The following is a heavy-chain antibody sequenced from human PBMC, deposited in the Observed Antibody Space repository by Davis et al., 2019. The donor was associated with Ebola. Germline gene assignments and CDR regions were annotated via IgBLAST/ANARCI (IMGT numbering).Heavy chain of an antibody. Sequence: GSLRLSCAVYGGSFSVYYWSWIRQPPGKGLEWIGEINHSGSTNYNPSLKSRVTISVDTSKNQFSLKLSSVTAADTAVYYCARGPSIAGFDYWGQGTLVTVSS. D-gene: IGHD2/OR15-2a*01. CDR2: INHSGST. J-gene: IGHJ4*02. CDR1: GGSFSVYY. V-gene: IGHV4-34*01. CDR3: ARGPSIAGFDY.